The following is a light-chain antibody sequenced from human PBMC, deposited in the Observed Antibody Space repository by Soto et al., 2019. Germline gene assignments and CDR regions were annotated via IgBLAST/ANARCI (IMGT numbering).Light chain of an antibody. J-gene: IGKJ2*01. CDR1: ESIGAW. Sequence: DIQMTQSPFTLSASVGDRVTITCRASESIGAWLAWYQQKPGKAPKLLIYDAYSLESGVPSRFSGSASGTQFTLTISSLQPDDFATYFCQQYNNYPYTFGQGTKLEFK. CDR3: QQYNNYPYT. CDR2: DAY. V-gene: IGKV1-5*01.